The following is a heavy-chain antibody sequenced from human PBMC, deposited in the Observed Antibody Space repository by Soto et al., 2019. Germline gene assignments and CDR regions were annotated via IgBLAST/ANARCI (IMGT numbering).Heavy chain of an antibody. J-gene: IGHJ4*02. CDR1: GYTFTSYG. CDR2: ISAYNGNT. D-gene: IGHD3-10*01. V-gene: IGHV1-18*01. CDR3: AGGWFGEFVSYFDY. Sequence: QVQLVQSGAEVKKPGASVKVSCKASGYTFTSYGISWVRQAPGQGLEWMGWISAYNGNTNYAQKLQGRVTXXAXTXXSTADMELRSLRSDDTAVHYCAGGWFGEFVSYFDYWGQGTLVTVSS.